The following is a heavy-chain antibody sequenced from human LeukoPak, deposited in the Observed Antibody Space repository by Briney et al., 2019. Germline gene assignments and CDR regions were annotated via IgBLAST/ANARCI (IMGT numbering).Heavy chain of an antibody. V-gene: IGHV3-20*01. CDR3: ARHDSGYYYYYGMDV. Sequence: PGGSLRLSCAASGFTFSDYYMSWVRQAPGKGLEWVSGINWNGGSTGYADSVKGRFTISRGNAKNSLYLQMNSLRAEDTALYHCARHDSGYYYYYGMDVWGQGTTVTVSS. CDR2: INWNGGST. J-gene: IGHJ6*02. CDR1: GFTFSDYY. D-gene: IGHD3-22*01.